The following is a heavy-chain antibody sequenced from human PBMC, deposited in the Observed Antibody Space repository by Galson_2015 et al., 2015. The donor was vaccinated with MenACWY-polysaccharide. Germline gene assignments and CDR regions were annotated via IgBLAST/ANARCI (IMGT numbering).Heavy chain of an antibody. CDR3: ARIGGMNKGNYYNYGWFDP. CDR1: GGSMSPYH. Sequence: ETLSLTCTVSGGSMSPYHWTWIRQSPGKGLEWLGWIHYSGGTKNSPSLKSRVTISVDTSENQFSLKLSSVTTADTAVYYCARIGGMNKGNYYNYGWFDPWGQGTLVTVSS. CDR2: IHYSGGT. V-gene: IGHV4-59*01. J-gene: IGHJ5*02. D-gene: IGHD3-22*01.